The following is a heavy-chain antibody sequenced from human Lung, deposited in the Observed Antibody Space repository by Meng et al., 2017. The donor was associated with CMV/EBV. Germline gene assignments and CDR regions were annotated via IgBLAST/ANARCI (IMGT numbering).Heavy chain of an antibody. D-gene: IGHD3-10*01. J-gene: IGHJ4*02. V-gene: IGHV5-51*01. CDR1: GNGFTTYW. CDR2: IYPRDSDT. Sequence: ESXKISXQVSGNGFTTYWIAWVRQIPGKGLEWMGIIYPRDSDTVYMMSFQGRVTISADKSINTVYLQWDSLRASDTAMYYCARRDYYDLGSGNWGQGTLVTVSS. CDR3: ARRDYYDLGSGN.